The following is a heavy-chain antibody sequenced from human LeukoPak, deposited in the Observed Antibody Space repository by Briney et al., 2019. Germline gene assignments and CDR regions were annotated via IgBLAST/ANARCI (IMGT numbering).Heavy chain of an antibody. CDR3: ARVKDSSSLLGYYFDY. CDR1: GYTFTSYT. CDR2: INTNTGNP. D-gene: IGHD6-6*01. Sequence: ASVKVSCKASGYTFTSYTMNWVRQAPGQGLEWMGWINTNTGNPTYAQGFTGRFVFSLDTSVSTAYLQISSLKAEDTAVYYCARVKDSSSLLGYYFDYWGQGTLVTVSS. V-gene: IGHV7-4-1*02. J-gene: IGHJ4*02.